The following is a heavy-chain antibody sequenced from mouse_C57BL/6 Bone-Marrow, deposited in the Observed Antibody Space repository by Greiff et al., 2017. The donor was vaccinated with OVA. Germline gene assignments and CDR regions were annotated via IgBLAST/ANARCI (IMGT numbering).Heavy chain of an antibody. V-gene: IGHV5-16*01. CDR2: INYDGSST. D-gene: IGHD1-1*01. CDR1: GFTFSDYY. Sequence: EVMLVESEGGLVQPGSSMKLSCTASGFTFSDYYMAWVRQVPEKGLEWVANINYDGSSTYYLDSLKSRFIISRDNAKNILYLQMSSLKSEDTATYYCAREVVYWYFDVWGTGTTVTVSS. J-gene: IGHJ1*03. CDR3: AREVVYWYFDV.